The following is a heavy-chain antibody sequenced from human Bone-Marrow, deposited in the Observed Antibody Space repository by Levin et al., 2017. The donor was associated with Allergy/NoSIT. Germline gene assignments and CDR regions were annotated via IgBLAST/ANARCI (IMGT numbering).Heavy chain of an antibody. V-gene: IGHV3-21*01. CDR3: VRDAGSSWAFDY. J-gene: IGHJ4*02. Sequence: GGSLRLSCAASGFIFDSYSLNWVRQAPGKGLEWVSSITTSSTYIDYADSVKGRFTVSRDNAKKSLYLQMNSLRAEDTAVYYCVRDAGSSWAFDYWGQGTLVTVSS. CDR1: GFIFDSYS. D-gene: IGHD6-13*01. CDR2: ITTSSTYI.